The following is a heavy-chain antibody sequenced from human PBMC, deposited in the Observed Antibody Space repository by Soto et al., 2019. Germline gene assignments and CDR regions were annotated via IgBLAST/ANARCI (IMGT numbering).Heavy chain of an antibody. D-gene: IGHD4-4*01. CDR3: AKDQENGNYDTTRPTDY. J-gene: IGHJ4*02. Sequence: VQLVESGGGVVQPGRSLRLSCAASGFTFSSYGMHLVRQAPGKGLEWLAVISYDGSNKNYVDSVKGRFTISRDNSKSTLYLQMNSLRAEDTAVYYCAKDQENGNYDTTRPTDYWGQGTLVSVSS. CDR1: GFTFSSYG. V-gene: IGHV3-30*18. CDR2: ISYDGSNK.